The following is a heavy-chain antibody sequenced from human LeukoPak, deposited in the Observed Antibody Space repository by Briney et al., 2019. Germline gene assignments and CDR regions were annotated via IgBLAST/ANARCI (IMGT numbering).Heavy chain of an antibody. D-gene: IGHD3-16*01. Sequence: GGSLRLSCTASGFTFSSYAMNWVRQAPGKGLEWVSAITGNGISTYYADSVKGRFTISRDNPKNTLYLQMHSLRAEDTAIYYCAKVTEGDMITYGGLDYWGQGTLVTVSS. CDR3: AKVTEGDMITYGGLDY. CDR1: GFTFSSYA. J-gene: IGHJ4*01. V-gene: IGHV3-23*01. CDR2: ITGNGIST.